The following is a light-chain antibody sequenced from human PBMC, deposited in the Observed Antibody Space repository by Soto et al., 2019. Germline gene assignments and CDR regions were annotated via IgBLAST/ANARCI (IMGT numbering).Light chain of an antibody. CDR3: QSYDSTLSGYV. Sequence: QSVLTQPPSVSGAPGQTVTISCTGSSSNIGARYDVHWYQQLPGTAPKLPIYGNNNRPSGVPDRISGSKSDTSASLAITGLQAEDEADYYCQSYDSTLSGYVFGTGTKVTVL. V-gene: IGLV1-40*01. CDR1: SSNIGARYD. J-gene: IGLJ1*01. CDR2: GNN.